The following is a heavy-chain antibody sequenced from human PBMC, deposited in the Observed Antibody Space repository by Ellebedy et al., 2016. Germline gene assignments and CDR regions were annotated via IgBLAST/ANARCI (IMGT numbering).Heavy chain of an antibody. CDR2: IKGKTDGGAA. CDR3: TTVYRYNYDSV. J-gene: IGHJ4*02. CDR1: GFTFSNAW. D-gene: IGHD5-18*01. V-gene: IGHV3-15*01. Sequence: GGSLRLSCAASGFTFSNAWMNWVRQAPGKGLAWVGRIKGKTDGGAADYAVPVKGRFTISRDDSKNTLYLQMNSLKTEDTAVYFCTTVYRYNYDSVWGQGTLVTVSS.